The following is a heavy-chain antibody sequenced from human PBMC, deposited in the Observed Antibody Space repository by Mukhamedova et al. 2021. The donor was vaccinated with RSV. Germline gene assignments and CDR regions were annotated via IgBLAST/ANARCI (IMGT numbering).Heavy chain of an antibody. D-gene: IGHD2-21*02. CDR3: ASGAYCGGDCYSGIGPYNWFDP. CDR2: IIPILGIA. V-gene: IGHV1-69*10. Sequence: GGIIPILGIANYAQKFQGRVTITADESTSTAYMELSSLRSEDTAMYYCASGAYCGGDCYSGIGPYNWFDPWGQGTLVTVSS. J-gene: IGHJ5*02.